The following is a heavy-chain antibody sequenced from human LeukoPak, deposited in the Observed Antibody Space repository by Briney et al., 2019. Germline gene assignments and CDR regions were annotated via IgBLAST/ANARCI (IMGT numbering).Heavy chain of an antibody. CDR3: ARDSYLDY. CDR2: ISYDGSNK. V-gene: IGHV3-30-3*01. J-gene: IGHJ4*02. CDR1: GFTFSSYA. Sequence: PGGSLRLSCAASGFTFSSYAMHWVRQAPGKGLEWVAVISYDGSNKYYADSVKGRFTISRDNSKNTLYLQMNSLRAEDTAVYYCARDSYLDYWGRGTLVTVSS.